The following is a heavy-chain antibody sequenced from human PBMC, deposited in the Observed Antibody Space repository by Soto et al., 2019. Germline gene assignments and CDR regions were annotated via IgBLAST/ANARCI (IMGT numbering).Heavy chain of an antibody. CDR3: TRDQIVLGEYYYYYMDV. Sequence: GSLRLSCTASGFTFGDYAMSWFRQAPGKGLEWVGFIRSKAYGGTTEYAASVKGRFTISRDDSKSIAYLQMNSLKTEDTAVYYCTRDQIVLGEYYYYYMDVWGKGTTVTVSS. CDR1: GFTFGDYA. J-gene: IGHJ6*03. D-gene: IGHD2-8*01. V-gene: IGHV3-49*03. CDR2: IRSKAYGGTT.